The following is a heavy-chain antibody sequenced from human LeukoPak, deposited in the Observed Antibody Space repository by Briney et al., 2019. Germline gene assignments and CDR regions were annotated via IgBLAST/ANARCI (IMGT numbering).Heavy chain of an antibody. CDR1: GFTFSSYG. D-gene: IGHD2-15*01. J-gene: IGHJ5*02. CDR3: ASNPAANWFDP. CDR2: ISYDGSNN. Sequence: GGSLRLSCAASGFTFSSYGMHWVRQAPGKGLEWVAVISYDGSNNYYADSVKGRFTISRDNSKNTLYLQMNSLRAEDTAVYYCASNPAANWFDPWGQGTLVTVSS. V-gene: IGHV3-30*03.